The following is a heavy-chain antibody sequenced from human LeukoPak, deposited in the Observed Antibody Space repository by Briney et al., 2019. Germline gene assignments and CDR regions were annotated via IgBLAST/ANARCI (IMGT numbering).Heavy chain of an antibody. D-gene: IGHD6-13*01. CDR1: GGSISSYY. Sequence: SETLSLTCTVSGGSISSYYWSWMRQPPGKGLEWIGYIFYSGSTKYNPSLKSRVTISVDTSKNQFSLQLRSVTAADTAVYYCARISSSNWYNERGAFDVWGQGTMVTVSS. CDR2: IFYSGST. CDR3: ARISSSNWYNERGAFDV. J-gene: IGHJ3*01. V-gene: IGHV4-59*01.